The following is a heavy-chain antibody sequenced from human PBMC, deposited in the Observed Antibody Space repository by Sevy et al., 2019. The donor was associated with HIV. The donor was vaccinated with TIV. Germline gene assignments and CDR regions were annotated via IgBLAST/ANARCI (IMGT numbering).Heavy chain of an antibody. J-gene: IGHJ4*02. Sequence: GGSLRLSCAGSGFSFSNSAMNWVRQTPGKGLKYVSAISSDGVSTYYTDSVRGRFTISRDNSKNTLYLQMNSLRSEDTAVYYCAKASVGSNLHFDYWGQGALVTVSS. CDR3: AKASVGSNLHFDY. CDR2: ISSDGVST. D-gene: IGHD1-26*01. CDR1: GFSFSNSA. V-gene: IGHV3-64*04.